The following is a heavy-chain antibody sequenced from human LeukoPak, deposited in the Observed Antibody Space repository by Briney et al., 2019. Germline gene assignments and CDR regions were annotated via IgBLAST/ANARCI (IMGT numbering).Heavy chain of an antibody. D-gene: IGHD3-22*01. CDR1: GITLSNYG. J-gene: IGHJ4*02. CDR3: AKRGVVIRVILVGFHKEAYYFDS. CDR2: ISDSGGRT. V-gene: IGHV3-23*01. Sequence: GGSLRLSCAVYGITLSNYGMSWVRQAPGKGLEWVAGISDSGGRTNYADSVKGRFTISRDNPKNTLYLPMNSLRAEDTAVYFCAKRGVVIRVILVGFHKEAYYFDSWGQGALVTVSS.